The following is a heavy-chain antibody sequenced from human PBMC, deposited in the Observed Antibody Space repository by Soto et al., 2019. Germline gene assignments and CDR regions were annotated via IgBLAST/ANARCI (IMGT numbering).Heavy chain of an antibody. Sequence: PGGSLRLSCVVSDFSFNDVWMDWVRQAPGKGLVWVSRINSDGTITTYADSVKGRFTISRDNAKNTLYLQMNSLRAEDTAVYYCTRHGSGSYYDSWGQGVLVTVSS. CDR3: TRHGSGSYYDS. V-gene: IGHV3-74*01. CDR1: DFSFNDVW. CDR2: INSDGTIT. D-gene: IGHD1-26*01. J-gene: IGHJ4*02.